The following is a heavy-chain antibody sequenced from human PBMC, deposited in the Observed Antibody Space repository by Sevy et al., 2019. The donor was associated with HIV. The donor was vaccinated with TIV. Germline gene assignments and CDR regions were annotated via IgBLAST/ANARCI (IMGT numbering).Heavy chain of an antibody. CDR3: VKAYYYDSSGLPDAFDI. Sequence: GGSLRLSCSASGFTFSSYAMHWVRQAPGKGLEYVSAISSNGGSTYYADSVKGRFTTSRDNSKKTLYLQMSSLRPEDTAVYYCVKAYYYDSSGLPDAFDIWGQGTMVTVSS. V-gene: IGHV3-64D*06. D-gene: IGHD3-22*01. J-gene: IGHJ3*02. CDR1: GFTFSSYA. CDR2: ISSNGGST.